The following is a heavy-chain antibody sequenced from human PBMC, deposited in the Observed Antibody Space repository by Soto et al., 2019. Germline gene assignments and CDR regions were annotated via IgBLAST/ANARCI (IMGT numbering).Heavy chain of an antibody. CDR2: IMPVFATP. CDR1: GCTFSTSA. CDR3: ARDKDRQQLGGNYYYIVDV. J-gene: IGHJ6*02. D-gene: IGHD3-3*02. Sequence: QVQLMQSGAEVKKPGSSVKVSCKASGCTFSTSAISWVRQAPGEGIEWLGGIMPVFATPDYAQTFPGRVTISADESTTTAYLELTSLTTDDTAVYYCARDKDRQQLGGNYYYIVDVGGQGTAITVSS. V-gene: IGHV1-69*12.